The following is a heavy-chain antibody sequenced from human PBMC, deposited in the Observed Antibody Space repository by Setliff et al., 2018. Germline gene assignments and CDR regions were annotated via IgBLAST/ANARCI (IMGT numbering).Heavy chain of an antibody. D-gene: IGHD2-8*02. CDR3: TVYNTGSSKDHY. J-gene: IGHJ4*02. CDR2: INHSGST. V-gene: IGHV4-4*02. Sequence: SETLSLTCAVSGDSIDTDIWWSWVRQPPGKGLEWIGEINHSGSTNYNPSLKSRVTISVDTSKNQFSLKLSSVTAADTALYYCTVYNTGSSKDHYWGQGTPVTVSS. CDR1: GDSIDTDIW.